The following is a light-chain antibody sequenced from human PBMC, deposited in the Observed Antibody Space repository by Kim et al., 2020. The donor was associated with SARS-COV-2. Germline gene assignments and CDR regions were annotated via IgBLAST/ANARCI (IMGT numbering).Light chain of an antibody. J-gene: IGLJ3*02. Sequence: QSALTQPRSVSGSPGQSVTISCTRTSSDVGNYNYVSWYQQHPGKAPKVMIYDVSKRPSGVPDRFSGSKSGNTASLTISGLQAEDEADYYCCSFAAGSTWVFGGGTQLTVL. CDR2: DVS. CDR1: SSDVGNYNY. V-gene: IGLV2-11*01. CDR3: CSFAAGSTWV.